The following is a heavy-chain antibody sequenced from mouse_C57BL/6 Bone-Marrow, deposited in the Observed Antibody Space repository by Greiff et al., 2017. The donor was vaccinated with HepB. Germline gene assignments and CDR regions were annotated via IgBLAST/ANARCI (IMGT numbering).Heavy chain of an antibody. Sequence: VQLQQPGAELVKPGASVKLSCKASGYTFTSYWMQWVKQRPGQGLEWIGEIDPSDSYTNYNQKFKGKATLTVDTSSSTAYMQLSSLTSEDSAVYYCARCGNFLFDYWGQGTTLTVSS. V-gene: IGHV1-50*01. CDR3: ARCGNFLFDY. J-gene: IGHJ2*01. CDR2: IDPSDSYT. D-gene: IGHD2-1*01. CDR1: GYTFTSYW.